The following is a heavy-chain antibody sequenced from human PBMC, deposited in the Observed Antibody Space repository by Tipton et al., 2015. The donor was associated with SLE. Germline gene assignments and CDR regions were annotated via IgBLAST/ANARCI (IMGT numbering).Heavy chain of an antibody. J-gene: IGHJ3*02. CDR1: GFTFSSYW. V-gene: IGHV3-74*01. CDR3: ARDPLRAPHAFDI. CDR2: INRDGSST. Sequence: SLRLSCAASGFTFSSYWMHWVRQAPGKGLVWVSRINRDGSSTSYADSVKGRFTISRDNAKNTLYLQMNSLRAEDTAVYYCARDPLRAPHAFDIWGQGTMVSVSS.